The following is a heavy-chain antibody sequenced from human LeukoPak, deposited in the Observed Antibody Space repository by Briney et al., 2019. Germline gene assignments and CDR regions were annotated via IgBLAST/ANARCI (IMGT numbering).Heavy chain of an antibody. D-gene: IGHD3-22*01. J-gene: IGHJ3*02. Sequence: GGSLTLSCAASGFTFSSYAMSWVRQAPGKGLEWVSAICGSGGSTYYADSAKGRFTISRDNSKSTLYLQMNSLRAEDTGLYYCAKYLGYYYDSSARGAFEIWGQGTMVTVSS. CDR3: AKYLGYYYDSSARGAFEI. V-gene: IGHV3-23*01. CDR1: GFTFSSYA. CDR2: ICGSGGST.